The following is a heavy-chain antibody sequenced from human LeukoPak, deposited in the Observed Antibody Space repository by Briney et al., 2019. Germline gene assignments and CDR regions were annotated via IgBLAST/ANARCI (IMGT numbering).Heavy chain of an antibody. V-gene: IGHV3-21*04. CDR3: ARVNWAAFDT. CDR1: GFTFSSYT. CDR2: ISSSSSSI. D-gene: IGHD7-27*01. Sequence: GGSLRLSCGASGFTFSSYTMIWVRQAPGMGLEWVSSISSSSSSIYYADSVKGRFTISRDSSKNSLYLQMNSLEPEDTAVYYCARVNWAAFDTWGQGTLVTVSS. J-gene: IGHJ4*02.